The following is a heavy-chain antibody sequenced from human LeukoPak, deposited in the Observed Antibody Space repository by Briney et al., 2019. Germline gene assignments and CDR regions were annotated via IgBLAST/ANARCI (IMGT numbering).Heavy chain of an antibody. Sequence: SVKVSCEASGGTFSSYAISWVRQAPGQGLEWMGGIIPIFGTANYAQKFQGGVTITADESTSTAYMELSSLRSEDTAVYYCARAGTSYCGGDCRDDAFDIWGQGTMVTVSS. CDR1: GGTFSSYA. D-gene: IGHD2-21*01. CDR3: ARAGTSYCGGDCRDDAFDI. V-gene: IGHV1-69*01. CDR2: IIPIFGTA. J-gene: IGHJ3*02.